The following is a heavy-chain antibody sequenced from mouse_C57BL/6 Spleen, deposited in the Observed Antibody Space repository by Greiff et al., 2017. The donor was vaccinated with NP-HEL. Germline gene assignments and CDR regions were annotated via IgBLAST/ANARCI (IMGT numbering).Heavy chain of an antibody. Sequence: QVQLQQSGAELVKPGASVKLSCKASGYTFTSYWMHWVKQRPGQGLEWIGMIHPNSGSTNYNEKFKSKATLTVDKSSSTAYMQLSSLTSEDSAVYYCARCSNYGAMDYWGQGTSVTVSS. CDR1: GYTFTSYW. CDR2: IHPNSGST. V-gene: IGHV1-64*01. J-gene: IGHJ4*01. D-gene: IGHD2-5*01. CDR3: ARCSNYGAMDY.